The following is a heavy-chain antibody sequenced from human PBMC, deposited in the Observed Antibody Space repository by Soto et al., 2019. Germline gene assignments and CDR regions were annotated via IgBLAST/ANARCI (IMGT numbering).Heavy chain of an antibody. CDR1: GGTFSSYT. CDR2: IIPILGIA. V-gene: IGHV1-69*08. D-gene: IGHD6-19*01. CDR3: ARDGFEDISGWLYNWFDP. J-gene: IGHJ5*02. Sequence: QVQLVQSGAEVKKPGSSVKVSCKASGGTFSSYTISWVRQAPGQGLEWMGRIIPILGIANYAQKFQGRVTITADKSTSTAYMELSSLRSEDTAVYYCARDGFEDISGWLYNWFDPWGQGTLVTVSS.